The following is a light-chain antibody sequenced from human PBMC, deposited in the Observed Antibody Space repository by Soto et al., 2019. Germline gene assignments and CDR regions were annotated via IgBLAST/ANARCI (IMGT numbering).Light chain of an antibody. V-gene: IGLV2-11*01. J-gene: IGLJ1*01. Sequence: ALTQPRSVSGSPGQSVTISCTGTGNDVGAYNYVSWYQQHPGRPPKLLIYGVVRWPSGVPDRFSGSKSGDTASLTISGLQAEDEADYFCCSYAGGYTYLFGTGTKV. CDR2: GVV. CDR3: CSYAGGYTYL. CDR1: GNDVGAYNY.